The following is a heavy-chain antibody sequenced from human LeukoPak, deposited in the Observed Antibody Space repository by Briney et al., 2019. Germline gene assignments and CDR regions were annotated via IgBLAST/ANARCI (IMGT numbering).Heavy chain of an antibody. CDR3: ARHRRSAAAGSRRFDP. J-gene: IGHJ5*02. D-gene: IGHD6-13*01. Sequence: SETLSLTCAVYSGSFSGYYWSWIRQPPGKGLEWIGEINHSGSTNYNPSLKSRVTISVDTSKNQLSLKLSSVTAADTAVYYCARHRRSAAAGSRRFDPWGQGTLVTVSS. V-gene: IGHV4-34*01. CDR1: SGSFSGYY. CDR2: INHSGST.